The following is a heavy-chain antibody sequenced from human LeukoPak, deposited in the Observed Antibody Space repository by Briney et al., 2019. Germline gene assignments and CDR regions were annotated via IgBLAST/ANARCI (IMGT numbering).Heavy chain of an antibody. CDR1: DYSISSGYGYY. Sequence: SETLSLTCTVSDYSISSGYGYYWGWIRQPPGKGLEWIGNIYHSGITYYNHFNSSLKSRVTISIDTSKNQFSLRLTSVTAADTAVYYCARIRGQWLDSDYFDYWGQGTLVTVSS. CDR2: IYHSGIT. D-gene: IGHD6-19*01. J-gene: IGHJ4*02. CDR3: ARIRGQWLDSDYFDY. V-gene: IGHV4-38-2*02.